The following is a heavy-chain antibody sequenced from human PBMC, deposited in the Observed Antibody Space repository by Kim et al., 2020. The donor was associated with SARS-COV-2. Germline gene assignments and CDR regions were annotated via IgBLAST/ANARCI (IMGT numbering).Heavy chain of an antibody. CDR3: ARDSSSWDNWFDP. J-gene: IGHJ5*02. D-gene: IGHD6-13*01. Sequence: YSPSLESRLTITTDTSKNQVVLTMTNMDPVDTATYYCARDSSSWDNWFDPWGQGTLVTVSS. V-gene: IGHV2-5*01.